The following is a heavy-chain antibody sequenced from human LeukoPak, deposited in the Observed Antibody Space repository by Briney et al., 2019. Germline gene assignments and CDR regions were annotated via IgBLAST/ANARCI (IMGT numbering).Heavy chain of an antibody. Sequence: GGSLRLSCVASGFTVSSNYMSWVRQAPGKGLEWVSVIYSGGSTYYADSVKGRFTISRDNSKNTLYLQMNSLRAEDTAVYYCARALRGSYYPEAFDIWGQGTMVTVSS. CDR2: IYSGGST. CDR1: GFTVSSNY. V-gene: IGHV3-53*01. J-gene: IGHJ3*02. D-gene: IGHD1-26*01. CDR3: ARALRGSYYPEAFDI.